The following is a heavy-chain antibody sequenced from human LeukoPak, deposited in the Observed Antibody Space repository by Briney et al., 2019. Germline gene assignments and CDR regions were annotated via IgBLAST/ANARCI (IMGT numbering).Heavy chain of an antibody. V-gene: IGHV5-51*01. CDR1: GYSFTSYW. D-gene: IGHD3-22*01. CDR2: IYPGDSDT. CDR3: ARLDGYYDSSGYYPRGAFDI. Sequence: GESLKISCKGSGYSFTSYWIGWVRQMPGKGLEWMGIIYPGDSDTRYSPSFQGQVTISAAKSISTAYLQWSSLKASDTAMYYCARLDGYYDSSGYYPRGAFDIWGQGTMVTVSS. J-gene: IGHJ3*02.